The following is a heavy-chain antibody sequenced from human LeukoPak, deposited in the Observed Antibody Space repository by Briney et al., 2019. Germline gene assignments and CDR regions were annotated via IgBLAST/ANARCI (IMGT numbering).Heavy chain of an antibody. V-gene: IGHV1-69*05. CDR1: GYTFSSYA. D-gene: IGHD3-22*01. CDR3: ARGRYYDSSGYPDY. CDR2: IIPIFGTA. J-gene: IGHJ4*02. Sequence: SVKVSCKASGYTFSSYAISWVRQAPGQGLEWMGGIIPIFGTANYAQKFQGRVTITTDESTSTAYMELSSLRSEDTAVYYCARGRYYDSSGYPDYWGQGTLVTVSS.